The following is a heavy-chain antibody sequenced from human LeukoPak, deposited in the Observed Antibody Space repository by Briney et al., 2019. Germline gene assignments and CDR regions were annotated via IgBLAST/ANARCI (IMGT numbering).Heavy chain of an antibody. CDR1: GGTLSSYA. D-gene: IGHD2-2*01. Sequence: SLKFSCKASGGTLSSYAISWVRQATGQRLEWMGRIIPILGIANYAQKFQGRVTITADKSTSTAYMELSSLRSEDTAVYYCARRLDIVVEGSWFDPWGQGTLVTVSS. J-gene: IGHJ5*02. CDR2: IIPILGIA. CDR3: ARRLDIVVEGSWFDP. V-gene: IGHV1-69*04.